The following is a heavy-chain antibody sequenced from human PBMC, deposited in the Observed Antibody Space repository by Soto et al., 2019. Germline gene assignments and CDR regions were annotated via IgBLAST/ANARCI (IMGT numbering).Heavy chain of an antibody. D-gene: IGHD6-13*01. CDR1: GGTFSSYA. V-gene: IGHV1-69*13. CDR2: IIPIFGTA. Sequence: SVKVSCKASGGTFSSYAISWVRQAPGQGLEWMGGIIPIFGTANYAQKFQGRVTITADESTSTAYMELSSLRSEDTAVYYCARAKGIAAAGQYSFDYWGQGTLVTVSS. J-gene: IGHJ4*02. CDR3: ARAKGIAAAGQYSFDY.